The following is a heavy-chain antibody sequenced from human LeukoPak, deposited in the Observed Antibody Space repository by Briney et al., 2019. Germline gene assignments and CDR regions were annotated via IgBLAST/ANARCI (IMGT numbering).Heavy chain of an antibody. D-gene: IGHD1-26*01. CDR3: AKDSVAYNGIYDAFDI. V-gene: IGHV1-69*06. CDR1: GGTFSSYA. CDR2: IIPIFGTA. Sequence: VASVKVSCKASGGTFSSYAISWVRQAPGQGLEWMGGIIPIFGTANYAQKFQGRVTITADKSTSTAYMELISLRSEDTAVYYCAKDSVAYNGIYDAFDIWGQGTMVTVSS. J-gene: IGHJ3*02.